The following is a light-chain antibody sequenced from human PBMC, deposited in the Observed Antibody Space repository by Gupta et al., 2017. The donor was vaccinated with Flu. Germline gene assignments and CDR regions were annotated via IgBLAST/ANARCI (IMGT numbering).Light chain of an antibody. J-gene: IGLJ2*01. V-gene: IGLV3-21*02. CDR1: NIGRKS. Sequence: NIGRKSVAWYQQRQGEHPVLVVYDDIDRPSGIPARFSGSNSGNTATLTIVSVEAGDEDDYYGQGWDSSSDHPVVFGGGTNLAVL. CDR2: DDI. CDR3: QGWDSSSDHPVV.